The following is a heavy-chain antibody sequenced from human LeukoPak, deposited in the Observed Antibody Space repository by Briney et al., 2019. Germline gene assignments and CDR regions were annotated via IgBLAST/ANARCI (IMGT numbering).Heavy chain of an antibody. CDR1: GGSFSGYY. Sequence: PSETLSLTCAVYGGSFSGYYWSWIRQPPGKGLEWIGEINHSGSTNYNPSLKSRVTISVDTSKNQFSLKLSSVTAADTAVYYCASSLRGYYYYYGMDVWGQGTTVTVSS. CDR2: INHSGST. J-gene: IGHJ6*02. V-gene: IGHV4-34*01. D-gene: IGHD3-16*01. CDR3: ASSLRGYYYYYGMDV.